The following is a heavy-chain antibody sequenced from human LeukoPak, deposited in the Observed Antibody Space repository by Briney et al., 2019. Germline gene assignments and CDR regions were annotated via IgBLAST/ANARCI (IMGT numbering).Heavy chain of an antibody. D-gene: IGHD4-17*01. Sequence: GGSLRLSCAASGFTFSSYSMNWVRQAPGKGLEWVSYISSSGSTIYCADSVKGRFTISRDNAKNSLYLQMNSLRAEDTAVYYCATHSSDYGDYTIEYWGQGTLVTVSS. CDR1: GFTFSSYS. CDR3: ATHSSDYGDYTIEY. J-gene: IGHJ4*02. CDR2: ISSSGSTI. V-gene: IGHV3-48*04.